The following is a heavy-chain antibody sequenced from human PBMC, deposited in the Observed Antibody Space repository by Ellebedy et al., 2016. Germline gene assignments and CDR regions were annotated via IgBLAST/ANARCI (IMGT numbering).Heavy chain of an antibody. CDR1: GYTFTGYY. J-gene: IGHJ4*02. Sequence: ASVKVSXXASGYTFTGYYMHWVRQAPGQGLEWMGWINPNSGGTNYAQKFQGRVTMTRDTSISTAYMELSRLRSDDTAVYYCAREEEYCSSTSCYLDYWGQGTLVTVSS. CDR2: INPNSGGT. D-gene: IGHD2-2*01. V-gene: IGHV1-2*02. CDR3: AREEEYCSSTSCYLDY.